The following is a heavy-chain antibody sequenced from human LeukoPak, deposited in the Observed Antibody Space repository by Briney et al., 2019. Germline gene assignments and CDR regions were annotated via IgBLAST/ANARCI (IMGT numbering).Heavy chain of an antibody. Sequence: GGSLRLSCAASGFTFSSYWMSWVRQAPGKGLEWVANIKQDGSEKYYVDSVKGRFTISRDNAKNSLYLRMNSLRAEDTAVYYCARDPDYGDYESYGMDVWGQGTTVTVSS. CDR2: IKQDGSEK. CDR3: ARDPDYGDYESYGMDV. V-gene: IGHV3-7*01. CDR1: GFTFSSYW. J-gene: IGHJ6*02. D-gene: IGHD4-17*01.